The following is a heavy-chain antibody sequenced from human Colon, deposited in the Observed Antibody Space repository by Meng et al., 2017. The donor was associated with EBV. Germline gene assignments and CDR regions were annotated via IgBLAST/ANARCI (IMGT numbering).Heavy chain of an antibody. CDR1: GGSFSGYY. CDR2: INHSGST. J-gene: IGHJ4*02. D-gene: IGHD4-17*01. CDR3: ARYRLQNDYGDQLYYFDY. V-gene: IGHV4-34*01. Sequence: QVQLQQWGAGLLKPSETLSLTCAVYGGSFSGYYWTWIRQPPGKGLEWIGEINHSGSTNYNPSLKSRVTISVDTSKNQFSLKVTSVTAADTAVYYCARYRLQNDYGDQLYYFDYLGQGSLVTVS.